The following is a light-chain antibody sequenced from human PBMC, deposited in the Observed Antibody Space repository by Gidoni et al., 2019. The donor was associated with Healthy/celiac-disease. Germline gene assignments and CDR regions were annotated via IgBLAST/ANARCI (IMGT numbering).Light chain of an antibody. CDR3: QSYDSTWV. CDR1: SSNIGAGYD. J-gene: IGLJ2*01. Sequence: QSVLTQPPSVSGAPGQRVPISCTGSSSNIGAGYDVHWYQQLPGTAPKLPIYGNSNRPSGVPDRFSGSKSGTSASLAITGLQAEDEADYYCQSYDSTWVFGGGTKLTVL. V-gene: IGLV1-40*01. CDR2: GNS.